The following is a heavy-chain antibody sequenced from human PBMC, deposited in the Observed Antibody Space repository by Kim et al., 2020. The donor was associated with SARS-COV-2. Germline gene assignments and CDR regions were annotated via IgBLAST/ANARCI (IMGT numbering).Heavy chain of an antibody. D-gene: IGHD6-13*01. CDR1: GYTFTSYA. V-gene: IGHV1-3*01. CDR2: INAGNGNT. CDR3: ARGYSSSWYFVY. J-gene: IGHJ4*02. Sequence: ASVKVSCKASGYTFTSYAMHWVRQAPGQRLEWMGWINAGNGNTKYSQKFQGRVTITRDTSASTAYMELSSLRSEDMAVYYCARGYSSSWYFVYWGQGTLVTVSS.